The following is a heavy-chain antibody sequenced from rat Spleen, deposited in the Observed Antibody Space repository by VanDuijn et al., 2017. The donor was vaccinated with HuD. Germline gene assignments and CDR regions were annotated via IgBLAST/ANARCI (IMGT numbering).Heavy chain of an antibody. CDR1: GFSLSNYG. CDR2: IWGNGNT. D-gene: IGHD1-9*01. V-gene: IGHV2-13*01. CDR3: ARAHTTGIRDWLAY. Sequence: QVQLKESGPGLVKPSQTLSLTCTVSGFSLSNYGVIWVRQPPGKGLEWMGVIWGNGNTNYNSALKSRLSISRDTSKSQVFLKMNSLQTEDTATYYCARAHTTGIRDWLAYWGQGTLVTVSS. J-gene: IGHJ3*01.